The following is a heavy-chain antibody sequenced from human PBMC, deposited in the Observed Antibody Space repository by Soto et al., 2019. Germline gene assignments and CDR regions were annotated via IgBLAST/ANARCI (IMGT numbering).Heavy chain of an antibody. CDR2: ISGSGDGT. J-gene: IGHJ6*02. CDR1: GLSVNSHA. V-gene: IGHV3-23*01. Sequence: PGGSLRLACAACGLSVNSHAMSWVRQAPGKGLEWVASISGSGDGTYYGDSVKGRFTISRDSSSSTLYLQMNNLRGEDTAVYFCTKSRRGILMVYGFGGMDVWGQGTTVTVSS. D-gene: IGHD2-8*01. CDR3: TKSRRGILMVYGFGGMDV.